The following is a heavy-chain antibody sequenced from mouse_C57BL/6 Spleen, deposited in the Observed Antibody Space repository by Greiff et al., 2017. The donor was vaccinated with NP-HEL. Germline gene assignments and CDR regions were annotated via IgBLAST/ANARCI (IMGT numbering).Heavy chain of an antibody. CDR1: GYTFTDYE. Sequence: QVQLQQSGAELVRPGASVTLSCKASGYTFTDYEMHWVKQTPVHGLEWIGAIDPETGGTAYNQKFKGKAILTADKSSSKAYMELRSLTSEDSAVYYCTRCYYYGSSYYAMDYWGQGTSVTVSS. D-gene: IGHD1-1*01. J-gene: IGHJ4*01. CDR2: IDPETGGT. CDR3: TRCYYYGSSYYAMDY. V-gene: IGHV1-15*01.